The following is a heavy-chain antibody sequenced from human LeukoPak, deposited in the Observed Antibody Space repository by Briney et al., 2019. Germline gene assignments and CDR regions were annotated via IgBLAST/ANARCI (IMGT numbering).Heavy chain of an antibody. CDR3: ARHSGSYYDNYDY. J-gene: IGHJ4*02. D-gene: IGHD1-26*01. Sequence: PSETLSLTCTVSGGSISSYYWSWIRQPPGKGLEWIGYIYYTGSTNSNPSLKSRVTISVDTSKNQFSLKLNSVTATDTAVYYCARHSGSYYDNYDYWGQGTLVTVSS. V-gene: IGHV4-59*08. CDR1: GGSISSYY. CDR2: IYYTGST.